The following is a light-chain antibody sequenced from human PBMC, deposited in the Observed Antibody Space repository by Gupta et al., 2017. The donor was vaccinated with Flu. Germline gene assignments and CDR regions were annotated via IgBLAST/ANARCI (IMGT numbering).Light chain of an antibody. Sequence: SDVGANNYVAWYQQHPGKAPKVMIYGVNNRPSGVSDRFSGSKSGNTASLTISGLQAEDEADYYCSSYRSSSTSFFFGTGTKVTVL. V-gene: IGLV2-14*01. CDR2: GVN. CDR3: SSYRSSSTSFF. CDR1: SDVGANNY. J-gene: IGLJ1*01.